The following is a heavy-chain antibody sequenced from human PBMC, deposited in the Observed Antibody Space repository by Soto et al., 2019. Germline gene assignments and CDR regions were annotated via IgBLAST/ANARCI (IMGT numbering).Heavy chain of an antibody. D-gene: IGHD2-15*01. CDR1: GGSFSGYY. V-gene: IGHV4-34*01. CDR2: INHSGST. J-gene: IGHJ5*02. CDR3: ARGGRSRVVVAATSWFDP. Sequence: SETLSLTCAVYGGSFSGYYWSWIRQPPGKGLEWIGEINHSGSTNYNPSLKSRVTISVDTSKNQFSLKLSSVTAADTAVYYCARGGRSRVVVAATSWFDPWGQGTPVTVSS.